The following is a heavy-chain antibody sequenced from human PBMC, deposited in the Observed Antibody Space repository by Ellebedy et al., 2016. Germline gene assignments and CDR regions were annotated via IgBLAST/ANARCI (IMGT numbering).Heavy chain of an antibody. CDR2: ISGYYGDT. CDR3: AKNYYSNYVVALDF. J-gene: IGHJ4*02. Sequence: ASVKVSCKASGYTFTSYGISWVRQAPGQGLEWMGWISGYYGDTKYAQKFQGRVTMTSDTSTSTAYMELRSLRSDDTAVYYCAKNYYSNYVVALDFWGQGTLVSVSS. CDR1: GYTFTSYG. V-gene: IGHV1-18*01. D-gene: IGHD4-11*01.